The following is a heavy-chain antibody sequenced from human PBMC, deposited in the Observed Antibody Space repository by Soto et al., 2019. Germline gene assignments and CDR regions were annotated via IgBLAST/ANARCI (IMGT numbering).Heavy chain of an antibody. J-gene: IGHJ5*02. V-gene: IGHV4-30-2*01. D-gene: IGHD3-22*01. CDR1: GGSISSGGYS. Sequence: QLQLQESGSGLVKPSQTLSLTCAVSGGSISSGGYSWSWIRQPPGKGLEWIGYIYHSGSTYYNPSLKSRVTISVDRSKNQFSLKLSSVTAADTAVYYCASLTYYYDRKSGGSSWFDPWGQGTLVTVSS. CDR3: ASLTYYYDRKSGGSSWFDP. CDR2: IYHSGST.